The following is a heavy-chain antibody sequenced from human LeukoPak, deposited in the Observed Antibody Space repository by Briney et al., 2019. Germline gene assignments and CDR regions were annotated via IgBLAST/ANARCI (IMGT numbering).Heavy chain of an antibody. CDR1: GGTFSSYA. CDR2: IIPIFGTA. J-gene: IGHJ3*02. V-gene: IGHV1-69*13. CDR3: ARVTGASPFDAFDI. Sequence: SVKVSCKASGGTFSSYAISWVRQAPGQGLEWMGGIIPIFGTANYAQKFQGRVAITADESTSTAYMELSSLRSEDTAVYYCARVTGASPFDAFDIWGQGTMVTVSS. D-gene: IGHD7-27*01.